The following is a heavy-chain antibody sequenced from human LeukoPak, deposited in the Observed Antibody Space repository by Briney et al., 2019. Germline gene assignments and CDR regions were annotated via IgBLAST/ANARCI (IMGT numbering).Heavy chain of an antibody. CDR3: ARVFSGWPRY. J-gene: IGHJ4*02. CDR1: GFTFSSYG. D-gene: IGHD6-19*01. CDR2: ISYDGSNK. V-gene: IGHV3-30*03. Sequence: PGGSLRLSCAASGFTFSSYGMHWVRQAPGKGLEWVAVISYDGSNKYYADSVKGRFTISRDNSKNTLYLQMNSLRAEDTAVYYCARVFSGWPRYWGQGTLVTVSS.